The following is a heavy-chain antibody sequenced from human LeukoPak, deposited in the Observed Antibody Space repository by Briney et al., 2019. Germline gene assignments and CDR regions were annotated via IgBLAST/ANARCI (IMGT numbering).Heavy chain of an antibody. CDR2: ITNSRGTT. CDR1: GFTFSDYA. V-gene: IGHV3-23*01. D-gene: IGHD4-17*01. J-gene: IGHJ3*02. CDR3: AKDCDDYGDPDAFDI. Sequence: PGGSLRLSCAASGFTFSDYAMTWVRQAPGKGLEWVSAITNSRGTTYYADSVKGRFTISRDNSKDTLYLQMNSLRAEDTAVYYCAKDCDDYGDPDAFDIWGQGAMVTVSS.